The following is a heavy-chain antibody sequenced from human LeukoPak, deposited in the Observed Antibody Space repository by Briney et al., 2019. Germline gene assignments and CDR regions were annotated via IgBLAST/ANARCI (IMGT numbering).Heavy chain of an antibody. D-gene: IGHD3-10*01. CDR2: IYYTGST. V-gene: IGHV4-39*07. J-gene: IGHJ4*02. CDR3: ARDLLWGYDY. Sequence: PSETLSLTCTVSAGSISSSSYYWGWVRQPPGKGLEWIGYIYYTGSTNYNPSLKSRVTISVDTSKNQFSLKLSSVTAADTAVYYCARDLLWGYDYWGQGTLVTVSS. CDR1: AGSISSSSYY.